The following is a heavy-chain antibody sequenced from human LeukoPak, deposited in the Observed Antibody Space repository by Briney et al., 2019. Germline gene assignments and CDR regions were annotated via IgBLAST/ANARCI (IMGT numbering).Heavy chain of an antibody. J-gene: IGHJ6*02. CDR1: GGSISSSSYY. CDR2: IYYSGST. CDR3: ARQGPYTIFGVVSGPPSYYGMDV. V-gene: IGHV4-39*01. D-gene: IGHD3-3*01. Sequence: PSETLSLTCTVSGGSISSSSYYWGWIRQPPGKGLEWIGSIYYSGSTYYNPSLKSRVTISVDTSKNQFSLKLSSVTAADTAVYYCARQGPYTIFGVVSGPPSYYGMDVWGQGTTVTVSS.